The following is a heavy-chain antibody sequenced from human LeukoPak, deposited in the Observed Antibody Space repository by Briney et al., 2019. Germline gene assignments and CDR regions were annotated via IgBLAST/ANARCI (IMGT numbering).Heavy chain of an antibody. Sequence: SVKVSCKASGYTFTSYYMHWVRQAPGQGLEWMGRIIPILGIANYAQKFQGRVTITADKSTSTAYMELSSLRSEDTAVYYCARACSGGSCYGDAFDIWGQGTMVTVSS. CDR1: GYTFTSYY. CDR2: IIPILGIA. J-gene: IGHJ3*02. D-gene: IGHD2-15*01. CDR3: ARACSGGSCYGDAFDI. V-gene: IGHV1-69*04.